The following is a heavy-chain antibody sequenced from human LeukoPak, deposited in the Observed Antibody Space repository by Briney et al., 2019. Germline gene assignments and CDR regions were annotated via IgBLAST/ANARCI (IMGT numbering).Heavy chain of an antibody. Sequence: SGTLSLTCAVSGGSISSSNWWSWVRQPPGKGLEWIGEIYHSGSTNYNPSLKSRVTISVDKSKNQFSLQLNSVTPEDTAVYYCARVVVVVVEGYYYYYGMDVWGKGTTVTVSS. J-gene: IGHJ6*04. V-gene: IGHV4-4*02. CDR2: IYHSGST. CDR3: ARVVVVVVEGYYYYYGMDV. D-gene: IGHD2-15*01. CDR1: GGSISSSNW.